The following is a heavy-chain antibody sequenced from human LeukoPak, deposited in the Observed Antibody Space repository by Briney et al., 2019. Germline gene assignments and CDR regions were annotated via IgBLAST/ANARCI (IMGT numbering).Heavy chain of an antibody. CDR2: ISYDGSNK. V-gene: IGHV3-30*04. J-gene: IGHJ6*04. CDR1: GFTFSSYA. D-gene: IGHD6-13*01. Sequence: GRSLRLSCAASGFTFSSYAMHWVRQAPGKGLEWVAVISYDGSNKYYADSVKGRFTISRDNSKNTLYLQMNSLRAEDTAVYYCARVTLPQQLVLFPSLDGMDVWGKGTTVTVSS. CDR3: ARVTLPQQLVLFPSLDGMDV.